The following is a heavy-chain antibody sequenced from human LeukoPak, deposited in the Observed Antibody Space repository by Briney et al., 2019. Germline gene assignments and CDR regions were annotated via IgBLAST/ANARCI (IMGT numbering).Heavy chain of an antibody. D-gene: IGHD4-23*01. CDR1: GYTFTDYY. J-gene: IGHJ5*02. CDR2: INPSGGTT. CDR3: ARDRTTAVVTPNWFDP. V-gene: IGHV1-46*01. Sequence: GASVKVSCKASGYTFTDYYMHWVRQAPGQGLEWMGIINPSGGTTNYAQKFQGRVTMTRDTSSSTVYMELSSLTSEDTAVYYCARDRTTAVVTPNWFDPWGQGTLVTVSS.